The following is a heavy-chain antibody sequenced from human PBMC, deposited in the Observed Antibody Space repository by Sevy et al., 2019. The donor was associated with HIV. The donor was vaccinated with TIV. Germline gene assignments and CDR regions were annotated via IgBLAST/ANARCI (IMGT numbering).Heavy chain of an antibody. V-gene: IGHV4-39*01. CDR3: ASTRDYYGSGSSFSHWFDP. CDR2: INYSGST. CDR1: GGSISSRSSY. J-gene: IGHJ5*02. Sequence: SETLSLTCTVSGGSISSRSSYWGWIRQPPGKGLEWIGSINYSGSTYSNPSLKSRLTMSVDTSKNQFSLKLGSVTAADTAVYYCASTRDYYGSGSSFSHWFDPWGQGILVTVSS. D-gene: IGHD3-10*01.